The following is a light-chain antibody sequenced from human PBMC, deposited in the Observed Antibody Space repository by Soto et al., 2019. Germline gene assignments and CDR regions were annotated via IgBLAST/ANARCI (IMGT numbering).Light chain of an antibody. J-gene: IGKJ1*01. Sequence: EIVLTQSPGTLSLSPGERATLSCRASQSVSSNYLARYQQKTGQAPRPLLYGASSRATGIPGRFSGSGGGTDFTLTISILVFEDFAVNYSQQYRSSPSTFCQGTKVDMK. V-gene: IGKV3-20*01. CDR1: QSVSSNY. CDR2: GAS. CDR3: QQYRSSPST.